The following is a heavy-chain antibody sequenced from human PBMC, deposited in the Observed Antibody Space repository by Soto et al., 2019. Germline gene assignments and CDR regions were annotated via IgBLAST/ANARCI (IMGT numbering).Heavy chain of an antibody. V-gene: IGHV1-8*01. CDR1: GYTFTSYD. CDR3: ARTRFGAVAGT. D-gene: IGHD6-19*01. CDR2: MNPNSGNT. J-gene: IGHJ5*02. Sequence: QVQLVQSGAEVKKPGASVKVSCKTSGYTFTSYDIHWVRQATGQGPEWMGWMNPNSGNTVYAQKFQGRITMTRNTSMSTAYMELSSLRPEVTAVYYCARTRFGAVAGTWGQGTLVTVSS.